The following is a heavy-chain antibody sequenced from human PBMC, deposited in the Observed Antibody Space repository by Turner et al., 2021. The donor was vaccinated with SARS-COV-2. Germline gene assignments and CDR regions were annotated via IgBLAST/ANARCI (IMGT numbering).Heavy chain of an antibody. V-gene: IGHV4-39*01. D-gene: IGHD3-3*01. CDR3: ACGYYSRGDY. CDR2: IYYSGST. CDR1: GGSISSTSYY. J-gene: IGHJ4*02. Sequence: QLQLQESGPGLVKPSETLSLPCTVSGGSISSTSYYWGWIRQPPGKGLEWIGSIYYSGSTYYNPSLKSRVTISADTTKNQFSLKLSSVTAADTAVYYCACGYYSRGDYWGQGTLVTVSS.